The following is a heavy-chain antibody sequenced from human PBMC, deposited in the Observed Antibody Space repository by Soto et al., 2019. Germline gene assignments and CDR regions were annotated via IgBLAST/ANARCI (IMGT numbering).Heavy chain of an antibody. D-gene: IGHD3-22*01. CDR1: GDSISGIDYY. J-gene: IGHJ3*02. CDR3: AREGGSYDSGGYLIRGAFDI. Sequence: SETLSLTCSVSGDSISGIDYYWTWIRQHPEKGLEWIGNIYFRGNTYYSPSLESRLTISVDTSKNQFSLKLTSVTAADTAVYYCAREGGSYDSGGYLIRGAFDIWGQGTMVTVSS. CDR2: IYFRGNT. V-gene: IGHV4-31*03.